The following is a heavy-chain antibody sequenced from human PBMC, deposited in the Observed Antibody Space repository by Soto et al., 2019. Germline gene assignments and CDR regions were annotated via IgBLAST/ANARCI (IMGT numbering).Heavy chain of an antibody. CDR3: ATVVGTYLDF. V-gene: IGHV1-24*01. CDR1: GYTLTELS. D-gene: IGHD1-26*01. Sequence: ASVKVTCKVSGYTLTELSMHWVRQAPGKGLEWMGGFDPEDGETIYEQKFQGRVTMTEDTSTDTAYMELSSLRSEDTAFYYCATVVGTYLDFWGQGTLVTVSS. CDR2: FDPEDGET. J-gene: IGHJ4*02.